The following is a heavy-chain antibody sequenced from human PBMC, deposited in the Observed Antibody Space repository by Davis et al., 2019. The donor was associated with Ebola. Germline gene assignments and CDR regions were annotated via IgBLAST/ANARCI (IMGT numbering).Heavy chain of an antibody. J-gene: IGHJ6*02. V-gene: IGHV1-69*04. CDR3: ARRVTMVRGVTPTIYGMDV. D-gene: IGHD3-10*01. CDR2: IIPILGIA. Sequence: SVKVSCKASGYTFTSYGISWVRQAPGQGLEWMGRIIPILGIANYAQKFQGRVTITADKSTSTAYMELSSLRSEDTAVYYCARRVTMVRGVTPTIYGMDVWGQGTTVTVSS. CDR1: GYTFTSYG.